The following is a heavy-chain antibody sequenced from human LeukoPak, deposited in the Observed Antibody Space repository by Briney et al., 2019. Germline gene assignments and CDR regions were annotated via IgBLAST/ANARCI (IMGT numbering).Heavy chain of an antibody. D-gene: IGHD6-13*01. CDR2: ISGSGGST. J-gene: IGHJ4*02. CDR3: VGIAAVGPFDN. V-gene: IGHV3-23*01. Sequence: GGSLSLSCAASGFTFSSYAMSWVRRAPGKGLECVSAISGSGGSTYYADSVKGRFTISRDNSKSTLERQMNSVRAEDTAVYYCVGIAAVGPFDNWGQGTLVTVSS. CDR1: GFTFSSYA.